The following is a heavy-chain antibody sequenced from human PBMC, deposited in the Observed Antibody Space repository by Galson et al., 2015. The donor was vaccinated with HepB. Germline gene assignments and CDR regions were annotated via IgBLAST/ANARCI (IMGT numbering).Heavy chain of an antibody. J-gene: IGHJ4*02. D-gene: IGHD3-16*01. CDR1: GGSISSGSYY. CDR3: ARDVGGGAVDY. V-gene: IGHV4-31*03. CDR2: IFYSGNT. Sequence: TLSLTCTVSGGSISSGSYYWSWIRQHPGKGLEWIGHIFYSGNTYYNSSLKSRVTISVDTSQNQFSLNLSSVTAADTAVYYCARDVGGGAVDYWGQGTLVTVSS.